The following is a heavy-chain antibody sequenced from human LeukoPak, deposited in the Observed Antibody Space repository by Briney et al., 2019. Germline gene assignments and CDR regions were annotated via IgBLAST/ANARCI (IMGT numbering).Heavy chain of an antibody. CDR1: GFTFSSYG. CDR2: ISYDGSNK. D-gene: IGHD1-26*01. Sequence: GGSLRLSCAAPGFTFSSYGMHWVRQAPGKGLEWVAVISYDGSNKYYADSVKGRFTISRDNSKNTLYLQMNSLRAEDTAVYYCAKTPLEGATYFDYWGQGTLVTVSS. CDR3: AKTPLEGATYFDY. J-gene: IGHJ4*02. V-gene: IGHV3-30*18.